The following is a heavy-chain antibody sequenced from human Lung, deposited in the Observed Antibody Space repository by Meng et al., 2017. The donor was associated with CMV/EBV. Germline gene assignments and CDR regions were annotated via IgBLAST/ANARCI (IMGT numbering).Heavy chain of an antibody. V-gene: IGHV4-30-4*08. CDR1: GGSISSGDYF. CDR2: IYFSGTT. D-gene: IGHD1-1*01. CDR3: SRVVWNDRNYYGMDV. Sequence: LSCTVSGGSISSGDYFWSWIRQPPGKGLAWIGYIYFSGTTYYNPSLRSRGTISVETSKNQFSLKLNSVTAADTAVYYCSRVVWNDRNYYGMDVWGQGXTVTVSS. J-gene: IGHJ6*02.